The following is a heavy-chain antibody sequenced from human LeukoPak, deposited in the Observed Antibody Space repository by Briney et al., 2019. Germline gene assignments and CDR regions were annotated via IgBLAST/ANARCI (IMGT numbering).Heavy chain of an antibody. CDR2: INPTGDST. V-gene: IGHV1-46*01. D-gene: IGHD6-13*01. Sequence: ASVKVSCKASGYTFTSYYMHWVRQAPGQGLEWMGLINPTGDSTGYAQKFQGRVTMTRDMSTSTDFMELSSLRSEDTAVYYCARGGGQQLVNGDYWGQGTLVTVSS. J-gene: IGHJ4*02. CDR1: GYTFTSYY. CDR3: ARGGGQQLVNGDY.